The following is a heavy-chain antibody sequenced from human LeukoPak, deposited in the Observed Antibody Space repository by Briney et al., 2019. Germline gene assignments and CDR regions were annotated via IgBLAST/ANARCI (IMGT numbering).Heavy chain of an antibody. Sequence: PGGSLRLSCAASGFTFSSYAMSWVRQAPGKGLEWVSAISGSGGSTYYADSVKGRFTISRDNSKNTLYLQMNSLRAEDTAVYYCAKDHYYDSSGYYKDDYWGQGTLVTVSS. CDR2: ISGSGGST. D-gene: IGHD3-22*01. J-gene: IGHJ4*02. V-gene: IGHV3-23*01. CDR1: GFTFSSYA. CDR3: AKDHYYDSSGYYKDDY.